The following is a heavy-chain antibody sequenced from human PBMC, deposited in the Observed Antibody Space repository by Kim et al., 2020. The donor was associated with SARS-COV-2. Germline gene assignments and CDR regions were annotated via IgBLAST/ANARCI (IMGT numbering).Heavy chain of an antibody. D-gene: IGHD3-10*01. CDR3: TKGTSLRVYGMDV. CDR1: GFPFSMFA. V-gene: IGHV3-23*01. Sequence: GGSLRLSCAASGFPFSMFAMNWVRQAPGKGLEWVAAFGGSGTGTYYADSVKGRFTISRDNSKNTLYLQMNRLRAEDTAVYYCTKGTSLRVYGMDVWGQGTTVTVSS. CDR2: FGGSGTGT. J-gene: IGHJ6*02.